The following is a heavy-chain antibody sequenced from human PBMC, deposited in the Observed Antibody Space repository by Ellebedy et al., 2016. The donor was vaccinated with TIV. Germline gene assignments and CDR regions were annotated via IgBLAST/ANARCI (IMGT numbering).Heavy chain of an antibody. CDR2: IQYDGSNK. J-gene: IGHJ4*02. CDR3: VKDGDYASFAY. V-gene: IGHV3-30*02. CDR1: GFPFITYG. D-gene: IGHD4-17*01. Sequence: PGGSLRLSCAASGFPFITYGMHWVRQAPGQGLEWVAFIQYDGSNKNYADSVKGRVTISRDNSKNTLYLQMNSLRTEDTAVYYCVKDGDYASFAYWGQGTLVTVSS.